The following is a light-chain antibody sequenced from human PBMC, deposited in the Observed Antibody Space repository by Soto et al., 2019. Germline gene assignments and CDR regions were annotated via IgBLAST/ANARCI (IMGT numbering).Light chain of an antibody. CDR2: KAS. V-gene: IGKV1-5*03. CDR1: QIIDSW. Sequence: DIQMTQSPSTLSASVGDRVTITCRASQIIDSWLAWYQQRPGKPTNLLIYKASTLASGVPSRFSGSGSGTEFTLTINSLQPDDFATYYCQQYHIYSGTFGQGTKVEIK. J-gene: IGKJ1*01. CDR3: QQYHIYSGT.